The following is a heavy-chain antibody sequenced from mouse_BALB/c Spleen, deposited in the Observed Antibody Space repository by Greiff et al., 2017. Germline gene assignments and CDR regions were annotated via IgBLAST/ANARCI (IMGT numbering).Heavy chain of an antibody. CDR1: GYTFTSYW. Sequence: VQLQQPGAELVKPGASVKLSCKASGYTFTSYWMHWVQQRPGQGLEWIGEIDPSDSYTNYNQKFKGKATLTVDKSSSTAYMQLSRLTSEDSAVYYCARFPTNWDHYAMDDWGQGTSVTVSS. CDR2: IDPSDSYT. V-gene: IGHV1-69*02. CDR3: ARFPTNWDHYAMDD. D-gene: IGHD4-1*01. J-gene: IGHJ4*01.